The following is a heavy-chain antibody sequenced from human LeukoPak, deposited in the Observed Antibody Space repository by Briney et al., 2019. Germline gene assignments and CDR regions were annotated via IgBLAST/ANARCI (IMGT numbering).Heavy chain of an antibody. CDR1: GFTFSSYA. D-gene: IGHD6-13*01. CDR2: ISGSGGST. CDR3: AKDCKVGSSWLYYFDY. Sequence: QPGGSLRLSCAASGFTFSSYAMSWVRQAPGRGLEWVSAISGSGGSTYYADSVKGRFTISRDNSKNTLYLQMNSLRAEDTAVYYCAKDCKVGSSWLYYFDYWGQGTLVTVSS. J-gene: IGHJ4*02. V-gene: IGHV3-23*01.